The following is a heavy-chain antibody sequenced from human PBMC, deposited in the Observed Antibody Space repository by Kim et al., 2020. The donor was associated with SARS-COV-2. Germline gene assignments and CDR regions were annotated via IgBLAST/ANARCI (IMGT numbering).Heavy chain of an antibody. J-gene: IGHJ4*02. Sequence: GGSMRLSCAASGFTFSNYAYAMSWVRQAPGKGLEWVSGISGSGGATYCADSVKGRFTISRDNSKNTLYLQMNSLRAEDTAVYYCAKGTIAVADLFDYWGQGTLVTVSS. CDR2: ISGSGGAT. CDR3: AKGTIAVADLFDY. CDR1: GFTFSNYAYA. D-gene: IGHD6-19*01. V-gene: IGHV3-23*01.